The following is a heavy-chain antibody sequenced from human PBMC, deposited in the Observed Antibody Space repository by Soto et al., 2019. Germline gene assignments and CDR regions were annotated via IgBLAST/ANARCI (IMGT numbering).Heavy chain of an antibody. Sequence: PGESLKISCKGSGYSFTSYWIGWVRQMPGKGLEWMGIIYPGDSDTRYSPSFQGQVTISADKSISTAYLQWSSLKASDTAMYYCARCLYDDFWSGYYAGPFDIWGQGTMVTVSS. CDR3: ARCLYDDFWSGYYAGPFDI. V-gene: IGHV5-51*01. CDR2: IYPGDSDT. J-gene: IGHJ3*02. D-gene: IGHD3-3*01. CDR1: GYSFTSYW.